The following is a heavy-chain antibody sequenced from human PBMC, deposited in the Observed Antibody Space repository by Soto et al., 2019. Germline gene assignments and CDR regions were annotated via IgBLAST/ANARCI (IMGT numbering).Heavy chain of an antibody. Sequence: ASVKVSCKASGYTLTSYDINWVRQATGQGLEWMGWMNPNSGNTGYAQKFQGRVTMTRNTSISTAYMELSSLRSEDTAVYYCASLTLFGVVGYYGMDVWGQGTTVTVSS. J-gene: IGHJ6*02. CDR1: GYTLTSYD. CDR3: ASLTLFGVVGYYGMDV. D-gene: IGHD3-3*01. V-gene: IGHV1-8*01. CDR2: MNPNSGNT.